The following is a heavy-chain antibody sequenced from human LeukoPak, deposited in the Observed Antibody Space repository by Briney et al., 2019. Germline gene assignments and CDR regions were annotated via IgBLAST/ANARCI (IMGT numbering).Heavy chain of an antibody. Sequence: GGSLRLSCAASGFTFSSYSMNWVRQAPGKGLEWVSSISGLTTYIYYADSLKGRFTISRDNAKNSLFLQMNSLRAEDTAVYYCARGRTSGGMTTEIDYWGQGTLVTVSS. CDR1: GFTFSSYS. V-gene: IGHV3-21*01. CDR3: ARGRTSGGMTTEIDY. D-gene: IGHD4-11*01. CDR2: ISGLTTYI. J-gene: IGHJ4*02.